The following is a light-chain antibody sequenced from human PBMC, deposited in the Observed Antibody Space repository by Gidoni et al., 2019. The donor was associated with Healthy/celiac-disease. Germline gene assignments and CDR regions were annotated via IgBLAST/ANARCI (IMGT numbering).Light chain of an antibody. CDR2: GAS. CDR3: QQYNNWPSMYN. Sequence: EIVMTQSQATLSVSPGERATLSCRASQTVNSNLAWFQQKPGQAPRLLIHGASTRATGIPARFSGTGSGTEFTLTISSLQSEDFAVYYCQQYNNWPSMYNFGQGTKLEIK. V-gene: IGKV3-15*01. CDR1: QTVNSN. J-gene: IGKJ2*01.